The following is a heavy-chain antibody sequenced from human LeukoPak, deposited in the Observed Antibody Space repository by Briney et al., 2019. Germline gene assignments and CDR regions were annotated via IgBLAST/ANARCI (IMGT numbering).Heavy chain of an antibody. CDR3: ARDVWSGYLSNCYYYMDV. D-gene: IGHD3-3*01. V-gene: IGHV4-59*01. J-gene: IGHJ6*03. CDR2: IYYSGST. CDR1: GVSISSYY. Sequence: SETLSLTCTVSGVSISSYYWSWIRQPPGKGLEWIGYIYYSGSTNYNPSLKSRVTISVDTSKIQFSLKLSSVTAADTAVYYCARDVWSGYLSNCYYYMDVWGKGTTVTVSS.